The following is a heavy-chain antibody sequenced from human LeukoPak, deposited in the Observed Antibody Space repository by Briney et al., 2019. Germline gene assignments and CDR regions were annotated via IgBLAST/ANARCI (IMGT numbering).Heavy chain of an antibody. D-gene: IGHD6-19*01. Sequence: SETLSLTCTVSGGAISTYYWSWIRQTPGMGLEWIGYIYYTGSTNYNPSLKSRVTISVDASKNQFSLKMSSTTAADTAVYYCARAQGYSSGWDFQHWGQGTLVTVSS. J-gene: IGHJ1*01. CDR2: IYYTGST. CDR1: GGAISTYY. V-gene: IGHV4-59*01. CDR3: ARAQGYSSGWDFQH.